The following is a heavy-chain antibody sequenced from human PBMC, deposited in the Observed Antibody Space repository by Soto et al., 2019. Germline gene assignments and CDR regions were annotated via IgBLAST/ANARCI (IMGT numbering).Heavy chain of an antibody. CDR1: GYPFIKYG. CDR2: IKVDSGYT. V-gene: IGHV1-18*04. J-gene: IGHJ5*02. CDR3: ATSYDTGFDP. Sequence: QLPLVQSAAEVKKPGASVRVSCKAYGYPFIKYGISWIRQAPEQGLEWMGWIKVDSGYTNYAQKFQGRVTMTADTSSDTAFMELSSLRLDDTAVYFCATSYDTGFDPWGQGTLVSVSS. D-gene: IGHD3-9*01.